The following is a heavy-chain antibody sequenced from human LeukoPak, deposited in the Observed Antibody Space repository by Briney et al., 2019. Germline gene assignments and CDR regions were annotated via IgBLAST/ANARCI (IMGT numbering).Heavy chain of an antibody. CDR1: GYTFTNYY. D-gene: IGHD2-15*01. V-gene: IGHV1-2*02. Sequence: ASVKVSCKASGYTFTNYYIHWVRQAPGQGLEWMGRINPHSGGTNYAQKSQGRVTMTRDTSISTAYMELSSLRSDDTAVYYCARDKGFVVVVPATDAFDIWGQGTMVTVSS. CDR2: INPHSGGT. CDR3: ARDKGFVVVVPATDAFDI. J-gene: IGHJ3*02.